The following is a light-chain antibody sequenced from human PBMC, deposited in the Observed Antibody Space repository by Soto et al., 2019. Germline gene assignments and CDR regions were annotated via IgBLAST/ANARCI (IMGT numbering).Light chain of an antibody. CDR1: SSDVGGYNC. V-gene: IGLV2-14*03. CDR2: DVS. J-gene: IGLJ1*01. CDR3: SSYTTSNTRQIV. Sequence: QSALTQPASVSGSPGQSITISCTGTSSDVGGYNCVSWYQHHPGKAPKLMIYDVSNRPSGVSNRFSGSKSGNTASLTISGLQPEDEADYYCSSYTTSNTRQIVFGTGTKDTVL.